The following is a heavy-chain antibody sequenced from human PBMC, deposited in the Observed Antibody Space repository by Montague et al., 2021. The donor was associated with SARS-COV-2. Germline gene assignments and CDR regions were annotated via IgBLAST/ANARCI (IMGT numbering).Heavy chain of an antibody. CDR1: GYSISSGYY. J-gene: IGHJ6*02. Sequence: SETLSLTCTVSGYSISSGYYWGWIRQPPGKGLEWIGSIYHSGSTYYKPSLKSRVTISVDTSKNQFSLKLSSVTAADTAVYYCAVNSNYYYYYGMDVWGQGATVTVSS. V-gene: IGHV4-38-2*02. CDR2: IYHSGST. D-gene: IGHD4-11*01. CDR3: AVNSNYYYYYGMDV.